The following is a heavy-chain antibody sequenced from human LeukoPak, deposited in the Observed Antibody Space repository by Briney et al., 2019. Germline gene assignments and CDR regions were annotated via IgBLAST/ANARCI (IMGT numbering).Heavy chain of an antibody. Sequence: GASVKVSCKASGYTLTELSMHWVRQAPGKGLEWMGGFDPEDGETIYAQKFQGRVTMTEDTSTDTAYMELSSLRSEDTAVYYCAIRYGDYVGNWFDPWGQGTLVTVSS. CDR2: FDPEDGET. CDR1: GYTLTELS. D-gene: IGHD4-17*01. J-gene: IGHJ5*02. V-gene: IGHV1-24*01. CDR3: AIRYGDYVGNWFDP.